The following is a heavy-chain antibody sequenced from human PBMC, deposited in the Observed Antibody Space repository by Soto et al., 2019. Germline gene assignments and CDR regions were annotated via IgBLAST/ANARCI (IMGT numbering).Heavy chain of an antibody. Sequence: EVQLVESGGGLVQPGGSPRLSCAASGFTFSSYEMNWVRQAPGKGLEWVSYISSSGSTIYYADSVKGRFTISRDNAKNSLYLQMNSLRAEDTAVYYCARAIGSKYFDYWGQGTLVTVSS. D-gene: IGHD3-10*01. CDR2: ISSSGSTI. V-gene: IGHV3-48*03. J-gene: IGHJ4*02. CDR1: GFTFSSYE. CDR3: ARAIGSKYFDY.